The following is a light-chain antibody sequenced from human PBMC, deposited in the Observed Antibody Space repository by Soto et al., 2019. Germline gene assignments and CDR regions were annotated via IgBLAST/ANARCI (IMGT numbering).Light chain of an antibody. CDR1: SSNIGNNY. J-gene: IGLJ3*02. Sequence: QSVLTQPPSVSAAPGQTVTISCSGSSSNIGNNYVSWYQQLPGTAPKLLIYDNNKRPSGIPDRFSGSKSGTSATLGITGLQTGDEADYYCGTWDSSLVEWVFGGGTKLTVL. CDR2: DNN. V-gene: IGLV1-51*01. CDR3: GTWDSSLVEWV.